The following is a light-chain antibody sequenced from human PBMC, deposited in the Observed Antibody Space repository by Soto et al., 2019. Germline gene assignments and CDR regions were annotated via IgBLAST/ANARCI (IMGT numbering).Light chain of an antibody. V-gene: IGKV3D-15*01. CDR3: QQYNSWPLT. CDR1: QSVGSD. Sequence: EIVMTQSPATRSVSPGERATLSCRAIQSVGSDLAWYQQKPGQAPRLVIYDIFTRATGVTTRISGSGSGTEFTLTNISLQSEDFAVYYCQQYNSWPLTFGGGTKVEIK. J-gene: IGKJ4*01. CDR2: DIF.